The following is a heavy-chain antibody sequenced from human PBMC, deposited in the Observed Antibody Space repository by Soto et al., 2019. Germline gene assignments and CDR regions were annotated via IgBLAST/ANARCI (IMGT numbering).Heavy chain of an antibody. V-gene: IGHV4-39*01. CDR3: ARLEGLATISYYFDF. CDR1: YDSINSDKYY. CDR2: IYYRGNP. Sequence: QLQPQESGPGLVKPSETLSLTCSVSYDSINSDKYYWGWIRQPPGKGLEWLGSIYYRGNPYYKPSLHTRVTISLDKSRSQFSLKLTSVTAADSAVYFCARLEGLATISYYFDFWGPGALVTVSS. D-gene: IGHD3-9*01. J-gene: IGHJ4*02.